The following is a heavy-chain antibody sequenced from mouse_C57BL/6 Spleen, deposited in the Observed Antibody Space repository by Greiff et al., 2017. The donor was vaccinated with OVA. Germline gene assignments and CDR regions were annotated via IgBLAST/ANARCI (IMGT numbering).Heavy chain of an antibody. CDR1: GYTFTSYW. CDR3: ARRGDYGQGSFDY. Sequence: QVQLQQPGAELVKPGASVKLSCKASGYTFTSYWMQWVKQRPGQGLEWIGEIDPSDSYTNYNQKFKGKATLTVDTSSSTAYMQLSSLTSEDSAVYYCARRGDYGQGSFDYWGQGTTLTVSS. CDR2: IDPSDSYT. J-gene: IGHJ2*01. V-gene: IGHV1-50*01. D-gene: IGHD2-4*01.